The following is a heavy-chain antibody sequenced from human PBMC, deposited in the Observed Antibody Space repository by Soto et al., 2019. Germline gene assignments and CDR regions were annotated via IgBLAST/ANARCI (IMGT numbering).Heavy chain of an antibody. J-gene: IGHJ4*02. CDR1: GGTFSRYT. V-gene: IGHV1-69*06. CDR2: ITPMFGTP. CDR3: ARGIGQQNDY. D-gene: IGHD6-13*01. Sequence: QVQLVQSGAEVKKPGSSVKVSCKASGGTFSRYTITWVRQAPGQGLEWMGGITPMFGTPNYAQKFQGRVTMTRDTSISTAYMELSRLRSDDTAVYYCARGIGQQNDYWGQGTLVTVSS.